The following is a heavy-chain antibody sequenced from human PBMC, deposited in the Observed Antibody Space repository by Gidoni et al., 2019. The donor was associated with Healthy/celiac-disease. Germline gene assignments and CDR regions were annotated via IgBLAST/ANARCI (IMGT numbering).Heavy chain of an antibody. Sequence: EVQLLESGGGLVQPGGSLRLSCAASGFTFSSYAMSWVRPAPGKGLEVVSAISGSGGSTYYADSVKGRFTISRDNSKNTLYLQMNSLRAEDTAVYYCAKDISYDSSGYYSAFDYWGQGTLVTVSS. CDR3: AKDISYDSSGYYSAFDY. CDR2: ISGSGGST. J-gene: IGHJ4*02. D-gene: IGHD3-22*01. CDR1: GFTFSSYA. V-gene: IGHV3-23*01.